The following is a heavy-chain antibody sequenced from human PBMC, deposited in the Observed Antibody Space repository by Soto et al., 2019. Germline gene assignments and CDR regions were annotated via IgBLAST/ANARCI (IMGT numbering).Heavy chain of an antibody. J-gene: IGHJ6*02. CDR3: ASGSGSYYSSYGMDV. V-gene: IGHV4-4*07. CDR2: IYTSGST. D-gene: IGHD3-10*01. CDR1: GGPISSYY. Sequence: SETLSLTCTVSGGPISSYYWSWIRQPAGKGLEWIGRIYTSGSTNYNPSLKSRVTMSVDTSKNQFSLKLSSVTAADTAVYYCASGSGSYYSSYGMDVWGQGTTVTVSS.